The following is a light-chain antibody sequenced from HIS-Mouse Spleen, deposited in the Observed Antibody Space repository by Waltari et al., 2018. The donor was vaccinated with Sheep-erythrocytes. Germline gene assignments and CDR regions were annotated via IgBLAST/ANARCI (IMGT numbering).Light chain of an antibody. J-gene: IGKJ2*01. V-gene: IGKV1-33*01. Sequence: DIQMTQSPSSLSASVGDRVTITCQASQDISNYLNWYQQKPGKAPKLLIYDASNLETEVPARFSGSGSGTDYTITISSLQPEDNATYYCQQYDNLPYTFGQGTKLEIK. CDR1: QDISNY. CDR3: QQYDNLPYT. CDR2: DAS.